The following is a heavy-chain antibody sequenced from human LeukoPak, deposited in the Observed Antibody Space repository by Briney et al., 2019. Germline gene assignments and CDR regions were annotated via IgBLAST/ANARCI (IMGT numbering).Heavy chain of an antibody. CDR2: IYSGGST. Sequence: PGGSLRLSCAASGFTFSSYAMSWVRQAPGKGLEWVSVIYSGGSTYYADSVKGRFTISRDNSKNTLYLQMNSLRAEDTAVYYCARAPYYYGPVDYWGQGTLVTVSS. D-gene: IGHD3-10*01. V-gene: IGHV3-53*01. CDR3: ARAPYYYGPVDY. J-gene: IGHJ4*02. CDR1: GFTFSSYA.